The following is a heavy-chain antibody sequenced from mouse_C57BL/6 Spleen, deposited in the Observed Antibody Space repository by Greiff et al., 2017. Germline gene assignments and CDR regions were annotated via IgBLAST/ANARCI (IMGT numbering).Heavy chain of an antibody. CDR2: INPNNGGT. CDR3: ASLGAFYDGYFFEY. V-gene: IGHV1-22*01. CDR1: GYTFTDYY. Sequence: EVQLQQSGPELVKPGASVKMSCKASGYTFTDYYMHWVKQSHGKSLEWIGYINPNNGGTSYNQKFKGKATMTVNKSSSTAYMERRSLPSEDSAVYYCASLGAFYDGYFFEYWGQGTTLT. D-gene: IGHD2-3*01. J-gene: IGHJ2*01.